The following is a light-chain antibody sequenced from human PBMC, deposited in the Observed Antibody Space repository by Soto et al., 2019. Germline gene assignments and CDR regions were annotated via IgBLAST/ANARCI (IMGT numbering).Light chain of an antibody. Sequence: DIQLTQSPSFLSASVGDRATITCRASQTISSWLAWYQQKPGKAPKLLIYKASTLKSGVPSRFSGSGSGTEFTLTISGLQPGDSATYYCQQYNSYSPTFGQGTKVHIK. V-gene: IGKV1-5*03. CDR3: QQYNSYSPT. CDR1: QTISSW. J-gene: IGKJ1*01. CDR2: KAS.